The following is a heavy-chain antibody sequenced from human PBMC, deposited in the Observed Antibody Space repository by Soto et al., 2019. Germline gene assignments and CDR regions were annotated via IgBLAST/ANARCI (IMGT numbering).Heavy chain of an antibody. V-gene: IGHV3-11*05. CDR2: IGGSSSYT. J-gene: IGHJ4*02. D-gene: IGHD3-9*01. CDR3: ARRRPTDYYNY. Sequence: QVQLVESGGDLVKPGGSLRLSCAASGFPFSDYYMSWIRQAPGKGLEWVSSIGGSSSYTNNADSVKGRFTISRDNAKNSLYLQMNSLRAEDTAVYYCARRRPTDYYNYWGQGTLVTVSA. CDR1: GFPFSDYY.